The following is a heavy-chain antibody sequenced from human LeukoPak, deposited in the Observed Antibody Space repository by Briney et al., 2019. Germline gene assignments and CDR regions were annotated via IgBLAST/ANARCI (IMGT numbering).Heavy chain of an antibody. D-gene: IGHD1-26*01. CDR3: AREGAVGATTSVVS. V-gene: IGHV3-30*03. CDR2: ISYDGSNK. J-gene: IGHJ5*02. Sequence: GRSLRLSCAASGFTFSSYGMHWVRQAPGKGLEWVAVISYDGSNKYYADSVKGRFTISRDNAKNSLYLQMNSLRAEDTAVYYCAREGAVGATTSVVSWGQGTLVTVSS. CDR1: GFTFSSYG.